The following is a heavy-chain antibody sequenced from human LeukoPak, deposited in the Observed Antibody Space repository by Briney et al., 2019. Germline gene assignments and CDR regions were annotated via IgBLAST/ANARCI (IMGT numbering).Heavy chain of an antibody. CDR3: AKDWRCSSTSCYRTSLSLGMDV. V-gene: IGHV3-11*01. J-gene: IGHJ6*02. CDR1: GFTFSDFY. D-gene: IGHD2-2*01. Sequence: PGGSLRLSCAVSGFTFSDFYMTWIRQAPGKGLEWISYISNSGSTIYYADSVKGRFTISRDNAKNSLYLQMNSLRAEDTAVYYCAKDWRCSSTSCYRTSLSLGMDVWGQGTTVTVSS. CDR2: ISNSGSTI.